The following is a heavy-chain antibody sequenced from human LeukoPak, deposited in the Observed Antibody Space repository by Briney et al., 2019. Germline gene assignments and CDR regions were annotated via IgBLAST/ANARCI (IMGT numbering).Heavy chain of an antibody. D-gene: IGHD6-13*01. CDR1: GGTFSSYA. Sequence: SVKVSRKASGGTFSSYAISWVRQAPGQGLEWMGRIIPIFGTANYAQKFQGRVTITTDESTSTAYMELSSLRSEDTAVYYCATQAAAGTYWFDPWGQGTLVTVSS. CDR3: ATQAAAGTYWFDP. V-gene: IGHV1-69*05. J-gene: IGHJ5*02. CDR2: IIPIFGTA.